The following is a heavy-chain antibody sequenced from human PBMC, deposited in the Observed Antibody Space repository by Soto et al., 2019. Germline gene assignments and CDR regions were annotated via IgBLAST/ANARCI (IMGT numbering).Heavy chain of an antibody. CDR2: ISADNGNT. D-gene: IGHD3-10*01. V-gene: IGHV1-18*01. Sequence: QVQLVQSGAEVKKPGASVKVSCKASGYTFTSYGIHWVRQAPGQGLEWMGWISADNGNTNYAQKLQGRVTMTTYTSTSTAYMELRSLGSDDTDVYYCVSGWSGEFVYYFDYWGQGTLVTVSS. CDR3: VSGWSGEFVYYFDY. CDR1: GYTFTSYG. J-gene: IGHJ4*02.